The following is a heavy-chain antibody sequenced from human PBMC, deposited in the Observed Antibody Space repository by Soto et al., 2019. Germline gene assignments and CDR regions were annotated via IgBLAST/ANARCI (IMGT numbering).Heavy chain of an antibody. CDR1: GFTFSTHA. CDR2: FSGSGGNI. D-gene: IGHD2-2*01. V-gene: IGHV3-23*01. J-gene: IGHJ6*02. Sequence: EVQLLESGGGLVQPGGSLRLSCVASGFTFSTHAMSWVRQAPGKGLEWVSTFSGSGGNIYYAESVKGRLTISRDDSKNPLDLQMKSLRVENTAVYYCGKAPPWTVGPPALGVWGQGTKVTV. CDR3: GKAPPWTVGPPALGV.